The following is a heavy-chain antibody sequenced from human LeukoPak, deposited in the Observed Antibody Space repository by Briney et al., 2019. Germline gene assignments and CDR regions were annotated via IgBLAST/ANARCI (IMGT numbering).Heavy chain of an antibody. Sequence: VASVKVSCKASGYTFTSYGISWVRQAPGQGLEWMGWISAYNGNTNYAQKLQGRVTMTTDTSTSTAYMELRSLRSDDTAVYYCARDSRQLVSRPTKNDYWGQGTLVTVSS. CDR3: ARDSRQLVSRPTKNDY. CDR1: GYTFTSYG. D-gene: IGHD6-6*01. V-gene: IGHV1-18*01. J-gene: IGHJ4*02. CDR2: ISAYNGNT.